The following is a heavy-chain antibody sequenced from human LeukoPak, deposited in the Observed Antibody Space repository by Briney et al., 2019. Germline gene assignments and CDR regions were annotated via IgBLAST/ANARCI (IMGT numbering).Heavy chain of an antibody. CDR1: GYTFTSYD. Sequence: ASVKVSCKASGYTFTSYDINWVRQATGQGLEWMGWINPNSGNTGYAQKFQGRVTMTRNTSISTAYMELSSLRSEDTAVYYCARVPYDYVWGRHYYFDYWGQGTLVTVSS. J-gene: IGHJ4*02. D-gene: IGHD3-16*01. V-gene: IGHV1-8*01. CDR3: ARVPYDYVWGRHYYFDY. CDR2: INPNSGNT.